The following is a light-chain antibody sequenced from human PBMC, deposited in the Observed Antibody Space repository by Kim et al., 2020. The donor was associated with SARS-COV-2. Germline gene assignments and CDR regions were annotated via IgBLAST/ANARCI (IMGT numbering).Light chain of an antibody. V-gene: IGLV1-47*01. J-gene: IGLJ3*02. CDR1: TSNIENNY. Sequence: GQTVTISCSGRTSNIENNYGYGFQQFPGTAPKRLMFRNDQRPTGIPDRFSGSKSGTSVSLAISGLRAEDEADYYCAAWDDSLNGWVFGGATKLTVL. CDR2: RND. CDR3: AAWDDSLNGWV.